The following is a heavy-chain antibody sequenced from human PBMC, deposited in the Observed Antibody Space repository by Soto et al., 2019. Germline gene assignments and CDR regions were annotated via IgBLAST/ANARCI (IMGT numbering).Heavy chain of an antibody. J-gene: IGHJ4*02. D-gene: IGHD3-16*01. CDR2: VSYDGSKK. V-gene: IGHV3-30*01. Sequence: GGSLRLSCAASGFIFTSYIVHWVRQAPGKGLEWVASVSYDGSKKHYADSVKGRFSISRDNSKNTVYLQMNSLRTEDTAVYYFARDKGLLFDCNFGSWGQGTLVTVSS. CDR1: GFIFTSYI. CDR3: ARDKGLLFDCNFGS.